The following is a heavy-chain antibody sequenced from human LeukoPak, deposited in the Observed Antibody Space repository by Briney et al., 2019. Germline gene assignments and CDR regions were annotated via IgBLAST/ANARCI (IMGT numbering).Heavy chain of an antibody. CDR2: MNPNSGNT. V-gene: IGHV1-8*01. D-gene: IGHD5-18*01. CDR1: GYTFTSYD. Sequence: GASVKVSCKASGYTFTSYDINRVRQATGQGLEWMGWMNPNSGNTGYAQKFQGRITMTRDTSISTAYMELSSLRSEDTAVYYCARGPLIQLWLHYSMDVWGKGTTVTVSS. J-gene: IGHJ6*03. CDR3: ARGPLIQLWLHYSMDV.